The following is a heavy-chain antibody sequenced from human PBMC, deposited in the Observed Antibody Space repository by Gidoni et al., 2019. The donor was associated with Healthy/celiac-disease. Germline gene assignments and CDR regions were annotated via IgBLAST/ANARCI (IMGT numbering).Heavy chain of an antibody. Sequence: QVQLVQSGAEVKKPGASVKVSCKASGYTFTGHYMHWVRQAPGQGLEWMGWINPNSGGTNYAQKFQGWVTMTRDTSISTAYMELSRLRSDDTAVYYCARPSITMVQGVMDAFDIWGQGTMVTVSS. CDR1: GYTFTGHY. V-gene: IGHV1-2*04. J-gene: IGHJ3*02. D-gene: IGHD3-10*01. CDR2: INPNSGGT. CDR3: ARPSITMVQGVMDAFDI.